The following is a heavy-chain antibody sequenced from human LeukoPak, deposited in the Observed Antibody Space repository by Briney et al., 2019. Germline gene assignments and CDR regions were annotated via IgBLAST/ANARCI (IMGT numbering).Heavy chain of an antibody. CDR1: GFTFSSYS. CDR3: AKDGLGCSGGSCASTALGY. CDR2: ITRTSIYK. V-gene: IGHV3-21*04. J-gene: IGHJ4*02. D-gene: IGHD2-15*01. Sequence: GGSLRLSCAASGFTFSSYSMNWVRQAPGKGLEWVSSITRTSIYKYYADSVKGRFTISRDNAKNSLYLQMNSLRAEDTAVYYCAKDGLGCSGGSCASTALGYWGQGTLVTVSS.